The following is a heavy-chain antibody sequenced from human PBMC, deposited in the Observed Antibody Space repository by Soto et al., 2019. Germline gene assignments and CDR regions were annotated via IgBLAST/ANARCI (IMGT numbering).Heavy chain of an antibody. CDR2: INPNSGGT. CDR3: ARDGLGTVTMADYYYYGMDV. D-gene: IGHD4-17*01. Sequence: ASVKVSCKASGYTFTGYYMHWVRQAPGQGIEWMGWINPNSGGTNYAQKFQGWVTMTRDTSISTAYMELSRLRSYDTAVYYCARDGLGTVTMADYYYYGMDVWGQGTTVTVSS. CDR1: GYTFTGYY. J-gene: IGHJ6*02. V-gene: IGHV1-2*04.